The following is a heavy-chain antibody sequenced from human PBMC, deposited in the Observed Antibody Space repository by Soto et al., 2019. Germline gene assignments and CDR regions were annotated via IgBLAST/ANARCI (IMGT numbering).Heavy chain of an antibody. CDR2: IYHSGST. V-gene: IGHV4-30-2*01. CDR3: AGGDSGYSYGGMDD. Sequence: PSETLSLTCAVSGGSISSGGYSWSWIRQPPGKGLEWIGYIYHSGSTYYNPSLKSRVTISVDRSKNQFSLKLSSVTAADTAVYYCAGGDSGYSYGGMDDWGQGTLVTVSS. D-gene: IGHD5-18*01. CDR1: GGSISSGGYS. J-gene: IGHJ4*02.